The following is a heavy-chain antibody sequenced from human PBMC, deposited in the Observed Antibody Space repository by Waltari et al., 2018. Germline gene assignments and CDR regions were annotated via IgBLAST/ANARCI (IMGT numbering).Heavy chain of an antibody. V-gene: IGHV3-53*02. CDR2: IYSGGST. CDR1: GFTVSGNY. CDR3: ARFDYGDYYAFDI. Sequence: EVQLVETGGGLSQTGGSLRLSCEASGFTVSGNYMRWFRQAPGKGLEWVSVIYSGGSTYYADSVKGRFTISRDNSKNTLYLQMNSLRAEDTAVYYCARFDYGDYYAFDIWGQGTMVTVSS. D-gene: IGHD4-17*01. J-gene: IGHJ3*02.